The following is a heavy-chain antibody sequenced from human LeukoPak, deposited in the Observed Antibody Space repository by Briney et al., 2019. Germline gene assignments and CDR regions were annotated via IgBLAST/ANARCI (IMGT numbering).Heavy chain of an antibody. CDR3: AKRNYYGSGSYNYYYYAMDV. D-gene: IGHD3-10*01. CDR1: GFTFSNCW. Sequence: GGSLRLSCAASGFTFSNCWMHWVRQAPGKGLEWVSRIEYDESKTEYADSVKGRFTISRDNAKNTLYLQMNSLRAEDTAVYYCAKRNYYGSGSYNYYYYAMDVWGQGTTVTVSS. V-gene: IGHV3-74*01. CDR2: IEYDESKT. J-gene: IGHJ6*02.